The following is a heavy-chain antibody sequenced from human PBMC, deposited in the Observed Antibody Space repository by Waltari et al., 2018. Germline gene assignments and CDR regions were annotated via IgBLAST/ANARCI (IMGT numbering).Heavy chain of an antibody. D-gene: IGHD2-2*02. V-gene: IGHV3-30-3*01. J-gene: IGHJ4*02. CDR1: GFAFNSYA. CDR2: ISFDGYNQ. CDR3: ARVGYCSSTGCYTSGAFDY. Sequence: QVQLVESGGGVVQPGRSLRLSCAASGFAFNSYAIHWVRQAPGKGREWVAVISFDGYNQNYADSVRGRFTISKDSSRRTVYLQMNSLRPDDTAVYYCARVGYCSSTGCYTSGAFDYWGQGTPVIVSS.